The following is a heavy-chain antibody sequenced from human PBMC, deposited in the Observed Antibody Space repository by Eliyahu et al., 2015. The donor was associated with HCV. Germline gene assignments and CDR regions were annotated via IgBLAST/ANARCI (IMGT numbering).Heavy chain of an antibody. D-gene: IGHD2-15*01. V-gene: IGHV4-59*01. CDR1: GXPXXGYX. J-gene: IGHJ2*01. CDR3: ARDGYCSGGSCFDWYFDL. CDR2: IYYSGST. Sequence: QVQLQESGPGLVKPSETLSLTCTXSGXPXXGYXWSWIRQPPGKXLEWIVYIYYSGSTNYNPSLKSRVTISVDTSKNQFSLKLSSVTAADTAVYYCARDGYCSGGSCFDWYFDLWGRGTLVTVSS.